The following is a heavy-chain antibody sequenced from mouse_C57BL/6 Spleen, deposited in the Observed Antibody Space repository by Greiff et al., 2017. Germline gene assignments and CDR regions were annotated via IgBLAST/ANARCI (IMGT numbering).Heavy chain of an antibody. D-gene: IGHD1-1*01. Sequence: VQLQQSGPELVKPGASVKISCKASGYAFSSSWMNWVKQRPGKGLEWIGRIYPGDGDTNYNGKFKGKATLTADKSSSTAYMQVSSLTSEDSAVYFCARSDYGSSYYAMDYWGQGTSVTVSS. V-gene: IGHV1-82*01. J-gene: IGHJ4*01. CDR1: GYAFSSSW. CDR3: ARSDYGSSYYAMDY. CDR2: IYPGDGDT.